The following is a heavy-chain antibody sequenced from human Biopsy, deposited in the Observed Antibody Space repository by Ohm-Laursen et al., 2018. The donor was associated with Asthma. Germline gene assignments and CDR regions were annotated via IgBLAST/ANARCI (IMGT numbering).Heavy chain of an antibody. Sequence: SVKVSCKSLGGTFNTYVIGWVRQAPGQGLEWMGVINSVFGTTTYPQKFQDRVTITADDSTSTVYMELSSLRSEDTAVYYCARKAGSCISRTCYSLDFWGQGTLVTVSS. CDR1: GGTFNTYV. V-gene: IGHV1-69*13. J-gene: IGHJ4*02. CDR3: ARKAGSCISRTCYSLDF. CDR2: INSVFGTT. D-gene: IGHD2-2*01.